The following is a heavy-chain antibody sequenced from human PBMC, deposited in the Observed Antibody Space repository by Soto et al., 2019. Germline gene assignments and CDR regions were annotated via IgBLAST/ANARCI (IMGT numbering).Heavy chain of an antibody. CDR2: INHSGST. CDR1: GGSFSGYY. V-gene: IGHV4-34*01. CDR3: ASRDLTNLPPTVDY. Sequence: SETLSLTCAVYGGSFSGYYWSWIRQPPGKGLEWIGEINHSGSTNYNPSLKSRVTISVDTSKNQFSLKLSSVTAADTAVYYRASRDLTNLPPTVDYWGQGTLVTAPQ. J-gene: IGHJ4*02. D-gene: IGHD7-27*01.